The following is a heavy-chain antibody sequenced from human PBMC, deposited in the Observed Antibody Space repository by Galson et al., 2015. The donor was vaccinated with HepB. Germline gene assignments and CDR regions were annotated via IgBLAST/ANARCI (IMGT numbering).Heavy chain of an antibody. V-gene: IGHV3-7*03. CDR1: GFTFSSYW. CDR3: ARDLDSGSFDY. D-gene: IGHD3-3*01. CDR2: IKQDGSEK. J-gene: IGHJ4*02. Sequence: SLRLSCAASGFTFSSYWMSWVRQAPGKGLEWVANIKQDGSEKYYVDSVKGRFTIPRDNAKNSLYLQMNSLRAEDTAVYYCARDLDSGSFDYWGQGTLVTVSS.